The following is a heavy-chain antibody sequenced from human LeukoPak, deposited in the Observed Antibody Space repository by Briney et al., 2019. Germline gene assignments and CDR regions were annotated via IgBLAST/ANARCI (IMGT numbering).Heavy chain of an antibody. D-gene: IGHD2-2*01. CDR3: AREDQLLTGWFDP. CDR1: GGSISSYY. V-gene: IGHV4-59*01. Sequence: PSETLSLTCTVSGGSISSYYWSWIRQPPGKGLEWIGYIYYSGSTNYNPPLKSRVTISVDTSKNQFSLKLSSVTAADTAVYYCAREDQLLTGWFDPWGQGTLVTVSS. J-gene: IGHJ5*02. CDR2: IYYSGST.